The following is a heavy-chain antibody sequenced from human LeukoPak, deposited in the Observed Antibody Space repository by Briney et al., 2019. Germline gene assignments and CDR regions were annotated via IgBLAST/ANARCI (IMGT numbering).Heavy chain of an antibody. J-gene: IGHJ4*02. D-gene: IGHD4-17*01. Sequence: SETLSLTCTVSGGSISSSSYYWGWIRQPPGKGLEWIGSIYYSGSTYYNPSLKIRVTISVYKTKNSFSLRLSSATAAATAVYDWARGHGYGDYRGSVPIDYWGKGTMVTASS. V-gene: IGHV4-39*07. CDR1: GGSISSSSYY. CDR2: IYYSGST. CDR3: ARGHGYGDYRGSVPIDY.